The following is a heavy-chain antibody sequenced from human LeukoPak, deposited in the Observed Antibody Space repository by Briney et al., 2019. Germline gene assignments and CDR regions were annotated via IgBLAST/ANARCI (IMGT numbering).Heavy chain of an antibody. J-gene: IGHJ4*02. Sequence: GGSLRLSCAVSRFTLSTYAMTWVRQAPGKGLEWVSTIGGGGAGTYYADSVKGRFTISRDNSKDTLYLQMNSLRPEDSAVYYCAKDPLGRYGGHLGGQGTLVIVSS. D-gene: IGHD4-23*01. CDR1: RFTLSTYA. CDR3: AKDPLGRYGGHL. V-gene: IGHV3-23*01. CDR2: IGGGGAGT.